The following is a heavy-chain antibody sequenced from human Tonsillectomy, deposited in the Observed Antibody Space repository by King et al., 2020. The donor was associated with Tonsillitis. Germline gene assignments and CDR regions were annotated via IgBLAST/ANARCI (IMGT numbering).Heavy chain of an antibody. CDR3: AHSGFSHYYDSSLDY. V-gene: IGHV2-5*02. D-gene: IGHD3-22*01. CDR2: IYWDDDK. CDR1: GFSLSTSGVG. Sequence: ITLKESGPTLVKPTQTLTLTCTFSGFSLSTSGVGVGWIRQLPGKALEWLALIYWDDDKRDSPSLKSRLTTTKDTTKNQLVLRMTNMDPVETATYYCAHSGFSHYYDSSLDYWGQGTLVTVSS. J-gene: IGHJ4*02.